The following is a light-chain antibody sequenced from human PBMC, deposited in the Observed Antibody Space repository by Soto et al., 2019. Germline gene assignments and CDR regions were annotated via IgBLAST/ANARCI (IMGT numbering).Light chain of an antibody. Sequence: SALTQPASGSGSPGQSITISCTGTSSDVGAYNFVSWYQQHPGKAPKLLIYDVSDRPSGVSNRFSGSKSGNTASLTISGLQAEDEADYYCSSYTSSSTYVFGTGTKVTVL. J-gene: IGLJ1*01. CDR1: SSDVGAYNF. V-gene: IGLV2-14*01. CDR3: SSYTSSSTYV. CDR2: DVS.